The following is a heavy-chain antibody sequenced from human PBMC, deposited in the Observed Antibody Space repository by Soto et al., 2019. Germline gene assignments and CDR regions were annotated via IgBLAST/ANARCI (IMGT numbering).Heavy chain of an antibody. V-gene: IGHV3-30*18. CDR1: GFTFSNYG. D-gene: IGHD3-10*01. CDR3: AKDIHSGINHRGADH. Sequence: QVQVVESGGGVVQPGRSLRLSCAASGFTFSNYGMHWVRQAPGKGLEWVAVISNDGNNEFYIDSVKGRFTISRDNSKNTLYLQMSTLRPEDTAVYYCAKDIHSGINHRGADHWGQGTLVTVSS. CDR2: ISNDGNNE. J-gene: IGHJ4*02.